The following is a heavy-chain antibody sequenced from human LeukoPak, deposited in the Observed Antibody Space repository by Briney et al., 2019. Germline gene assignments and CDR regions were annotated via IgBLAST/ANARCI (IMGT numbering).Heavy chain of an antibody. J-gene: IGHJ5*02. Sequence: SETLSLTCTVSSGSLSNYYWTWIRQSPGKGLEWIASISSAGKTNSNPSLQSRVTISLDTSNHQLSLKMTSVISADTAAYCARGHIAPQRQFIARRGLRTVSRFDPWGQGTLVLVSA. CDR2: ISSAGKT. D-gene: IGHD6-25*01. CDR1: SGSLSNYY. V-gene: IGHV4-59*01. CDR3: ARGHIAPQRQFIARRGLRTVSRFDP.